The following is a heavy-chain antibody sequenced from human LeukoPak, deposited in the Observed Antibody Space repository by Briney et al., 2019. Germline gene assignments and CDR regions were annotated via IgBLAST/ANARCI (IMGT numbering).Heavy chain of an antibody. CDR1: GYTFTGYY. V-gene: IGHV1-2*06. CDR3: ARGGMDV. J-gene: IGHJ6*02. CDR2: INPNSGAT. Sequence: EASVTVSCKASGYTFTGYYMHWVRQAPGQGLEWMGRINPNSGATDYAQRFQGRVTMIWDTSISTAYMELSRLKFDDTAVYYCARGGMDVWGQGTTVTASS.